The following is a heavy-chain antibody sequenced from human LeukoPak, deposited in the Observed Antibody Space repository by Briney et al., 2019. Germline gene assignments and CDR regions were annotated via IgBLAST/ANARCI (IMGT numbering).Heavy chain of an antibody. Sequence: GGSLRLSCVASGFSFGRHAMHWVRQTPGKGLEWLVVTSYDGTRQYYADFVRGRFTISRENSKNTLYLHMNSLRIDDTAVYYCARDWSEGSGSYIDYWGQGVLVTVSS. D-gene: IGHD3-10*01. V-gene: IGHV3-30*04. CDR2: TSYDGTRQ. J-gene: IGHJ4*02. CDR1: GFSFGRHA. CDR3: ARDWSEGSGSYIDY.